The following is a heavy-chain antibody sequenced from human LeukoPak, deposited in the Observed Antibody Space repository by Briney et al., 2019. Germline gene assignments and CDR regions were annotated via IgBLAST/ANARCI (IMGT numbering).Heavy chain of an antibody. CDR1: GGTFSSYG. D-gene: IGHD6-19*01. V-gene: IGHV1-69*04. Sequence: GASVKVSCKASGGTFSSYGISWVRQAPGQGLEWMGRIIPILGIANYAQKFQGRVTITADKSTSTAYMELSSLRSEDTAVYYCARFPGDSYSSGESYWGQGTLVTVSS. CDR2: IIPILGIA. CDR3: ARFPGDSYSSGESY. J-gene: IGHJ4*02.